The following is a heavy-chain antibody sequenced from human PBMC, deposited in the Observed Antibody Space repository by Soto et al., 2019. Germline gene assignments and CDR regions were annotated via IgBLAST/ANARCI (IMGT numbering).Heavy chain of an antibody. CDR3: TTDPPRYFDGLGLGL. J-gene: IGHJ4*02. V-gene: IGHV3-15*01. CDR2: IKSKTDGGTT. D-gene: IGHD3-9*01. Sequence: EVQLVESGGGLVKPGGSLRLSCAASGFTFSNAWMSWVRQAPGKGLEWVGRIKSKTDGGTTDYAAPVKGRFTISRDDSKNTLYLKMNSLKTEDTAVYYCTTDPPRYFDGLGLGLWGQGTLVTVSS. CDR1: GFTFSNAW.